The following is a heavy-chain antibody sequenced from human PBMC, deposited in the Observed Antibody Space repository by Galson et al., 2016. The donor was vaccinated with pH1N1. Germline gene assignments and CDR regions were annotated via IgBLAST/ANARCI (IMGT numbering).Heavy chain of an antibody. CDR3: ATPRGSSSLAFDY. CDR2: IYLGDSDT. J-gene: IGHJ4*02. D-gene: IGHD1-26*01. V-gene: IGHV5-51*01. CDR1: GYSFSNSW. Sequence: QSGAEVKKPGESLKISCKGSGYSFSNSWIVWVRQMPGKGLEWMGIIYLGDSDTTNSPSFQGQVTISADKSISTAYLQWSSLKASDTAIYYCATPRGSSSLAFDYWGQGTLVTVSS.